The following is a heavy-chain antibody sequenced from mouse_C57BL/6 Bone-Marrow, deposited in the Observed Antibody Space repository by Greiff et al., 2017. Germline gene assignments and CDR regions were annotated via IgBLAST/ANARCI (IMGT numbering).Heavy chain of an antibody. CDR3: ARGGYYLDY. CDR2: IDPSDSYT. J-gene: IGHJ2*01. CDR1: GYTFTSYW. Sequence: VQLQQPGAELVMPGASVKLSCKASGYTFTSYWMHWVKQRPGQGLDWIGEIDPSDSYTNYNQKFKGKSTLTVDKSYRTAYMQLSSLTSEDSAVYYCARGGYYLDYWGQGTTLTVSS. V-gene: IGHV1-69*01. D-gene: IGHD3-1*01.